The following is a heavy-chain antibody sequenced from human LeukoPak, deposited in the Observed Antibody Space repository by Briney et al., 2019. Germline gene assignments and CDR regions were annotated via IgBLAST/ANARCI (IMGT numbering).Heavy chain of an antibody. CDR2: ISSGSNRI. Sequence: GGSLRLSCVASGFAFSDYHMSWIRQAPGKGLEWVSYISSGSNRIYYADSVKGRFTISRDNAKNSMSLQMNSLRVDDTAVYYCVRDDDRPDNGLDYWGQGTLVTVSS. D-gene: IGHD3-22*01. J-gene: IGHJ4*02. CDR3: VRDDDRPDNGLDY. CDR1: GFAFSDYH. V-gene: IGHV3-11*04.